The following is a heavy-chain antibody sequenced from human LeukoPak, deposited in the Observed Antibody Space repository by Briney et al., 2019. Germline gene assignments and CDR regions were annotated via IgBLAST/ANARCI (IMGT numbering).Heavy chain of an antibody. CDR3: ARGGPNKIWFGELLLCWFDP. J-gene: IGHJ5*02. CDR1: GYTFTGYY. CDR2: INPNSGGT. Sequence: ASVKVSCKASGYTFTGYYMHWVRQAPGQGLGWMGWINPNSGGTNYAQKFQGRVTMTRDTSISTAYMELSRLRSDDTAVYYCARGGPNKIWFGELLLCWFDPWGQGTLVTVSS. D-gene: IGHD3-10*01. V-gene: IGHV1-2*02.